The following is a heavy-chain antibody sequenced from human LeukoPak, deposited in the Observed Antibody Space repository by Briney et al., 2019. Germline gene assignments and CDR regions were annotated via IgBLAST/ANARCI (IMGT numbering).Heavy chain of an antibody. Sequence: ASVKVSCKASGYTFTSYGISWVRQAPGQGLEWMGWISAYNGNTNYAQKLQGRVTMTTDTSTSTAYMELRSLRSDDTAVYYRARRGAKNGITMVRGVSYYYYMDVWGKGTTVTVSS. J-gene: IGHJ6*03. CDR2: ISAYNGNT. CDR3: ARRGAKNGITMVRGVSYYYYMDV. CDR1: GYTFTSYG. V-gene: IGHV1-18*01. D-gene: IGHD3-10*01.